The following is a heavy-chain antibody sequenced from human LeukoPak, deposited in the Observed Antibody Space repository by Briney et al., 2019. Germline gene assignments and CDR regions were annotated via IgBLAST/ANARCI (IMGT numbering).Heavy chain of an antibody. V-gene: IGHV1-69*13. J-gene: IGHJ4*02. CDR1: GGTFSSYA. CDR2: IIPIFGTA. Sequence: SVKVSCKASGGTFSSYAISWVRQAPGQGLEWMGGIIPIFGTANYAQKFQGRVTITADESTSTAYMELSSLRSEDTAVYYCAREPARTGYYDSSGYYYNYWGQGALVTVSS. D-gene: IGHD3-22*01. CDR3: AREPARTGYYDSSGYYYNY.